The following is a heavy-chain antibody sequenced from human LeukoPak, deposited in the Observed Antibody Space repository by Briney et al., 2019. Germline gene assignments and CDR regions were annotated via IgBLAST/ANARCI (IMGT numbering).Heavy chain of an antibody. D-gene: IGHD3-22*01. CDR2: IYPGDSDT. Sequence: GESLKISCKGSGYSFTDYWIGWVRQMPGKGLEWMGIIYPGDSDTRYSPSFQGQVTISADKSISTAYLQWSSLKASDTAMYYCARRFTMIVGGYDYWGQGTLVTVSS. J-gene: IGHJ4*02. V-gene: IGHV5-51*01. CDR3: ARRFTMIVGGYDY. CDR1: GYSFTDYW.